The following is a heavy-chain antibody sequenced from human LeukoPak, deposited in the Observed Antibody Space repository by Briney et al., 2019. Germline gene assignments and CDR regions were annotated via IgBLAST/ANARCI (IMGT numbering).Heavy chain of an antibody. CDR1: GFTFSNYA. D-gene: IGHD5-18*01. J-gene: IGHJ4*02. V-gene: IGHV3-23*01. CDR3: SRGSGYTYSFTGRERTKSRLDY. Sequence: PGGSLRLSCAASGFTFSNYAMSWVRQAPGKGLEWVSAISGSASSTYHADSVKGRFTISRDNSKNTLYLQMNSLRAEDTALYYCSRGSGYTYSFTGRERTKSRLDYWGQGTLVTVSS. CDR2: ISGSASST.